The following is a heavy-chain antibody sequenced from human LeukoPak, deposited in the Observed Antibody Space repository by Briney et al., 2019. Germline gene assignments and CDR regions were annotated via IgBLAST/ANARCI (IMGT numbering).Heavy chain of an antibody. CDR2: IIPIFGTA. CDR3: ARDGEGISFDY. V-gene: IGHV1-69*05. J-gene: IGHJ4*02. Sequence: ASVKVSCKASGGTFSSYAISWVRQAPGQGLEWMGGIIPIFGTANYAQKFQGRVTITTDESTSTAYMELCSLRSEDTAVYYCARDGEGISFDYWGQGTLVTVSS. CDR1: GGTFSSYA. D-gene: IGHD2-21*01.